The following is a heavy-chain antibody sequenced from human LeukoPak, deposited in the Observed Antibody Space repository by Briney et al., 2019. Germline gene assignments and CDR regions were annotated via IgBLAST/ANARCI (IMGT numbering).Heavy chain of an antibody. CDR3: ATASAGSYYNFDY. CDR2: ISSSSSTI. J-gene: IGHJ4*02. D-gene: IGHD3-10*01. Sequence: PGGSLRLSCAASGFTFSSYTMNWVRQAPGKGLEWVSYISSSSSTIYFADSVKGRFTISRDNARNSLSLQMCSLRDEDTAVYYCATASAGSYYNFDYWGQGTLVTVSS. V-gene: IGHV3-48*02. CDR1: GFTFSSYT.